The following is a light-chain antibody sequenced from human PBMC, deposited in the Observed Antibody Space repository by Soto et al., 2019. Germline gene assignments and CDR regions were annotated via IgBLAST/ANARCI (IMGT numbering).Light chain of an antibody. CDR1: QSISGW. V-gene: IGKV1-5*03. CDR2: KAS. CDR3: QQYDTYWT. J-gene: IGKJ1*01. Sequence: DIQMTQSPSTLSASVGDRVIITCRASQSISGWLAGYQQKPGKAPKLLIYKASTLESGVPSRFSGSGSGTEFTLTISSLQPDDFATYYCQQYDTYWTFGQGTKVEIK.